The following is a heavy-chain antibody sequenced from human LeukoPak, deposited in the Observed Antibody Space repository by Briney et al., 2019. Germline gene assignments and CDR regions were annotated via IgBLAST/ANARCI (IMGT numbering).Heavy chain of an antibody. CDR1: GYTFTGYY. D-gene: IGHD6-19*01. Sequence: ASVKVSCKASGYTFTGYYMHWVRQAPGQGLEWMGRINPNSGGTNYAQKFQGRVTMTRDTSISTAYMELSRLRSDDTAVYYCARAVAGIFVIDYWGQGTLVTVSP. CDR3: ARAVAGIFVIDY. CDR2: INPNSGGT. J-gene: IGHJ4*02. V-gene: IGHV1-2*06.